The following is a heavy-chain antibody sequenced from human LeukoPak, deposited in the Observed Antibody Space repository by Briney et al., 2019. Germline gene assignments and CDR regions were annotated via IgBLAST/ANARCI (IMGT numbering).Heavy chain of an antibody. CDR2: INSDGSRT. D-gene: IGHD3-22*01. CDR1: GFTFSSYW. CDR3: ARQSQSYYDSRASYMVDNYYFDY. J-gene: IGHJ4*02. Sequence: PGGSLRLSCAASGFTFSSYWIHWVRQAPGKGLVWVSRINSDGSRTTYADSVKGRFTISRDNAKNRLYLQMNSLRVEDTAVYYCARQSQSYYDSRASYMVDNYYFDYWGQGTLVTVSS. V-gene: IGHV3-74*03.